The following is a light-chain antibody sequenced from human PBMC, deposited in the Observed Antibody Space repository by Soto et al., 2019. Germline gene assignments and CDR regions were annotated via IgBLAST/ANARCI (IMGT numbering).Light chain of an antibody. Sequence: DIQMTQSPSSLSASVGDRVTITCQASQDTNNYLNWYQHKPGKAPNLLIVAASSLQSGVPSRFSGSGSGTDFTLTISSLQPEDFATYYCQQSYNTPITFGQGTRLEIK. CDR2: AAS. V-gene: IGKV1-39*01. CDR3: QQSYNTPIT. CDR1: QDTNNY. J-gene: IGKJ5*01.